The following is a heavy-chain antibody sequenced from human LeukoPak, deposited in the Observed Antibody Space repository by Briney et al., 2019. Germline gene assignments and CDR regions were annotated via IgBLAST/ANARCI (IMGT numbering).Heavy chain of an antibody. Sequence: PGRSLRLSCVASGFTFDNYAMHWVRQSPGKGLEWVSGISWNSGSMGYADSVKGRFTISRDNAKNSLYLQMNSLRAEDKAFYYCAKGDCCSTSCWFDYWGQGTLVTVSS. CDR3: AKGDCCSTSCWFDY. CDR1: GFTFDNYA. D-gene: IGHD2-2*01. CDR2: ISWNSGSM. J-gene: IGHJ4*02. V-gene: IGHV3-9*01.